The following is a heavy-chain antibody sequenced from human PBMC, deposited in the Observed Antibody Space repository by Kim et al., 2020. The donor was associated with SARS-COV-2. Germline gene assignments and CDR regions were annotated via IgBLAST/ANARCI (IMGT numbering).Heavy chain of an antibody. D-gene: IGHD3-10*01. CDR3: AGAMVRGVIITGGMDV. Sequence: GGSLRLSCAASGFTVSSNYMSWVLQAPGKWLELVSVIYSGGSTYYADSVKCRFTISRDNSKNTLYLQMNSLRAEDTAVYYCAGAMVRGVIITGGMDVWGQGTTVTVSS. J-gene: IGHJ6*02. CDR2: IYSGGST. CDR1: GFTVSSNY. V-gene: IGHV3-53*01.